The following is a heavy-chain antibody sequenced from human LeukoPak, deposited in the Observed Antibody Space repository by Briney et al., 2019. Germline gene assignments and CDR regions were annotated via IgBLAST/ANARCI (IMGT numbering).Heavy chain of an antibody. CDR3: ARHKAAGTLRSPVDY. J-gene: IGHJ4*02. D-gene: IGHD3-10*01. CDR2: IYPGDSDT. V-gene: IGHV5-51*01. Sequence: GESLKISCKTSGYSFATYWIGWVRQMPGKGLEWMGIIYPGDSDTRYSPSFQGQVTISADKSISTAYLQWSSLEASDTAMYYCARHKAAGTLRSPVDYWGQGTLVTVSS. CDR1: GYSFATYW.